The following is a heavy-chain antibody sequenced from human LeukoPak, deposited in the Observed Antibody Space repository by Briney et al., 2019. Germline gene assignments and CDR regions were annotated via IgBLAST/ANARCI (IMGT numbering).Heavy chain of an antibody. CDR1: GFTFRSSW. D-gene: IGHD1-7*01. CDR2: INSDGSTT. V-gene: IGHV3-74*01. CDR3: ATAGNYRFDY. J-gene: IGHJ4*02. Sequence: GGSLSLSCAASGFTFRSSWIHWVRQVPGKGLVWVSRINSDGSTTNYADSVKGRFTISRDNAKNTLYLQMDSLRADDTAVYYCATAGNYRFDYWGQGTLVTVSS.